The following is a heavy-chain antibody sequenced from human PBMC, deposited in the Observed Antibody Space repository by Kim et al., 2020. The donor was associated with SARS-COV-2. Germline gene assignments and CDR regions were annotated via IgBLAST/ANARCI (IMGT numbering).Heavy chain of an antibody. Sequence: SETLSLTCSVTGGSISDGHYYWSWIRQPPGKGLEWIGYIYYSGNTYYNPSLKSRLTISVDISKNQFSLKLRSVTAADTAVYFCVRGSPPMFWGQGITVTVSS. V-gene: IGHV4-30-4*01. CDR3: VRGSPPMF. J-gene: IGHJ6*02. CDR1: GGSISDGHYY. CDR2: IYYSGNT.